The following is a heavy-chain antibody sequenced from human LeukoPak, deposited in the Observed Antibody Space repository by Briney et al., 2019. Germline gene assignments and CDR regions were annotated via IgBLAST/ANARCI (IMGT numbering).Heavy chain of an antibody. Sequence: ASVKVSCKASERTFSICAISWVRQSPGQGLEWMGGIIPIFGTANYAQKFQGRDTITTDESTSTAYMELSSLRSEDTAVSYCARHHDDYAFDIWGQGTMVTVSS. CDR3: ARHHDDYAFDI. V-gene: IGHV1-69*05. D-gene: IGHD4-17*01. J-gene: IGHJ3*02. CDR2: IIPIFGTA. CDR1: ERTFSICA.